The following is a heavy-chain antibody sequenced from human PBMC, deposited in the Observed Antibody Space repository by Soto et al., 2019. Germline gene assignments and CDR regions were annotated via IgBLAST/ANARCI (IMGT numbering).Heavy chain of an antibody. CDR3: ASYQCDQAGYYHGSGSYYIGGY. V-gene: IGHV1-69*06. Sequence: SVKVSCKAPGGTFSSYDISWVRQAPGQGLEWMGGIIPIFGTANYAQKFQGRVTITADKSTSTAYMELSSLRSEDTALYYCASYQCDQAGYYHGSGSYYIGGYWGQGTLVTVSS. CDR2: IIPIFGTA. J-gene: IGHJ4*02. CDR1: GGTFSSYD. D-gene: IGHD3-10*01.